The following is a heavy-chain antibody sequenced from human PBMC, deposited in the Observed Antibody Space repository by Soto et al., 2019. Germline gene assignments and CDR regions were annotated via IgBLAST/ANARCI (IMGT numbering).Heavy chain of an antibody. CDR2: ISSSSSSI. Sequence: GGSLRLSCAASGFTFSYYSMIWVRQAPGKGLEWVSYISSSSSSIYYADSVKGRLTISRDNAKNSLYLQMNSLRAEDTAVYYCARYQDAAGKVGDYWGQGTLVTVSS. CDR1: GFTFSYYS. V-gene: IGHV3-48*01. CDR3: ARYQDAAGKVGDY. D-gene: IGHD6-13*01. J-gene: IGHJ4*02.